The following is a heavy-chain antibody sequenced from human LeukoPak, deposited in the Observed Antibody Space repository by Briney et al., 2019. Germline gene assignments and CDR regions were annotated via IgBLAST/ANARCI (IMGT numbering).Heavy chain of an antibody. Sequence: ASVKVSCKASGYTFTSYGISWARQAPGQGLEWMGWISAYNGNTNYAQKLQGRVTMTTDTSTSTAYMELRSLRSDDTAVYYCARLSPDTAMVTDDYWGQGTLVTVSS. CDR1: GYTFTSYG. CDR3: ARLSPDTAMVTDDY. V-gene: IGHV1-18*01. J-gene: IGHJ4*02. D-gene: IGHD5-18*01. CDR2: ISAYNGNT.